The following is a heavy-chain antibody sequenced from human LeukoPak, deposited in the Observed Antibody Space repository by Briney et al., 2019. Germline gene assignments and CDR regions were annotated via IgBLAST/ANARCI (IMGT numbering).Heavy chain of an antibody. V-gene: IGHV1-69*04. J-gene: IGHJ4*02. D-gene: IGHD5-18*01. CDR1: GGTFSSYA. CDR2: IIPILGIA. CDR3: ASLPSTAMVAY. Sequence: SVTVSCKASGGTFSSYAISWVRQAPGQGLEWMGRIIPILGIANYAQKFRGRVTITADKSTSTAYMELSSLRSEDTAVYYCASLPSTAMVAYWGQGTLVTVSS.